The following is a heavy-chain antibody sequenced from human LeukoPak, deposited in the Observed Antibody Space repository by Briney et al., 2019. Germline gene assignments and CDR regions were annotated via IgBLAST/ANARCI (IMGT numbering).Heavy chain of an antibody. CDR3: ARGPRVYCTGGSCYELDY. CDR2: IYYSGST. Sequence: PSETLSLTCTVSGGSISSYYWSWIRQPPGKGLEWIGYIYYSGSTNYNPSLKSRVTISIDTSKNQFSLKLSSVTAADTAVYYCARGPRVYCTGGSCYELDYWGQGTLVTVSS. V-gene: IGHV4-59*01. CDR1: GGSISSYY. J-gene: IGHJ4*02. D-gene: IGHD2-15*01.